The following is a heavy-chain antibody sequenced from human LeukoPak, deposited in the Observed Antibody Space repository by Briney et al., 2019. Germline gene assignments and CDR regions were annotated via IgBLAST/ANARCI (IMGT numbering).Heavy chain of an antibody. CDR2: ISWNSGSI. CDR1: GFTFDDYA. CDR3: AKSGDYERPVFDY. V-gene: IGHV3-9*01. J-gene: IGHJ4*02. D-gene: IGHD4-17*01. Sequence: PGGSLRLSCAASGFTFDDYAMHWVRHAPGKGLEWVSGISWNSGSIGYADSVKGRFTISRDNAKNSLYLQMNSLRAEDTALYYCAKSGDYERPVFDYWGQGTLVTVSS.